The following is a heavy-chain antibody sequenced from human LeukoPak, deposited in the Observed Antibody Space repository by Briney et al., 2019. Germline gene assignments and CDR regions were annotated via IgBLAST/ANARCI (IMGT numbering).Heavy chain of an antibody. V-gene: IGHV3-30*04. CDR1: GFTFSSYT. J-gene: IGHJ4*02. D-gene: IGHD3-16*01. CDR3: AKDLTFGGVCYFDY. CDR2: ISPAGSEK. Sequence: QTGGSLRLSCAASGFTFSSYTIHWVRQAPGKGLEWVAVISPAGSEKYYADSVKGRFTISRDNSKNTLYLQMNSLRAEDTAVYYCAKDLTFGGVCYFDYWGQGTLVTVSS.